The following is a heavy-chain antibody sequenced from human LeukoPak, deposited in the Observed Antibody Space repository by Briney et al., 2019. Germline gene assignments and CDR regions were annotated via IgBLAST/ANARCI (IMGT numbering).Heavy chain of an antibody. CDR1: GYTFTDYY. J-gene: IGHJ4*02. D-gene: IGHD1-26*01. CDR3: AVGRRTDFDY. V-gene: IGHV1-2*02. Sequence: GASVKVSCKASGYTFTDYYIHWVRQAPGQGLEWMGWINPNSGGTNYAQNFQGRVTMTRDTYITTAYMDLSSLRLDDTAVYYCAVGRRTDFDYWGQGTLVTVSS. CDR2: INPNSGGT.